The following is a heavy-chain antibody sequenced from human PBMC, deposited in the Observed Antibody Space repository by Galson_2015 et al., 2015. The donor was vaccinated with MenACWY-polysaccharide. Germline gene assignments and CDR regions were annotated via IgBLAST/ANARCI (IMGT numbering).Heavy chain of an antibody. CDR2: INAGNDDT. V-gene: IGHV1-3*01. CDR1: GYTFTTSA. D-gene: IGHD2/OR15-2a*01. CDR3: ARDRATQVPVTVWFGP. J-gene: IGHJ5*02. Sequence: SVKVSCKASGYTFTTSAIHWVRQAPGQRLEWMGWINAGNDDTKYSQNFQGRVSITTDTSTSTVYMELSSLRFEDTAVYYCARDRATQVPVTVWFGPCGQGTQVIVSS.